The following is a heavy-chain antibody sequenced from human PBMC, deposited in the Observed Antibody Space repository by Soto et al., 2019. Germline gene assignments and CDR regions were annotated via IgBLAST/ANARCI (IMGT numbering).Heavy chain of an antibody. V-gene: IGHV4-30-4*01. CDR1: GGSISSGDYY. Sequence: QVQLQESGPGLVKPSQTLSLTCTVSGGSISSGDYYWSWIRQPPGKGLEWIGYIYYSGSTYYNPSLRSRVTISVDTAKNQCSLELSSVTAADTAVYYCASTLRLGEVSFDPWGQGTLVPVSS. D-gene: IGHD3-16*02. CDR3: ASTLRLGEVSFDP. J-gene: IGHJ5*02. CDR2: IYYSGST.